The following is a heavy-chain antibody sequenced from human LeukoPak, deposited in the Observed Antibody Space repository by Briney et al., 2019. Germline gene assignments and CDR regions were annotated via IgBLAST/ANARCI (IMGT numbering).Heavy chain of an antibody. CDR3: ARDRYLVGATFDI. D-gene: IGHD1-26*01. CDR2: ISWNSGSI. CDR1: GFTFDDYA. V-gene: IGHV3-9*01. J-gene: IGHJ3*02. Sequence: PGGSLRLSCAASGFTFDDYAMHWVRQAPGKGLAWVSGISWNSGSIGYADSVKGRFTISRDNAKNSLYLQMNSLRAEDTAVYYCARDRYLVGATFDIWGQGTMVTVSS.